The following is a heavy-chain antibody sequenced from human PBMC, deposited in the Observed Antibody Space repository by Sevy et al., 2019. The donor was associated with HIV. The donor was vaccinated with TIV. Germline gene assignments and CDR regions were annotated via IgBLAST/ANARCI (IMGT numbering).Heavy chain of an antibody. V-gene: IGHV3-74*01. CDR3: ARGVAAGTFDY. CDR1: GFSLSSYW. Sequence: GGSLRLSCAASGFSLSSYWMHWVRQAPGKGLVWVSRVNSDGSSTSYADSVKGRFTISRDNAKNTLYLQMNSLRAEDTAVYYCARGVAAGTFDYWGQGPLVTVSS. CDR2: VNSDGSST. D-gene: IGHD6-13*01. J-gene: IGHJ4*02.